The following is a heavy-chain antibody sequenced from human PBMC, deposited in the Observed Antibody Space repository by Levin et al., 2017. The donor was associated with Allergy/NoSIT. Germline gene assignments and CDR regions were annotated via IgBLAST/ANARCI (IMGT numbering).Heavy chain of an antibody. V-gene: IGHV4-59*08. Sequence: SQTLSLTCTVSGGSISSYYWNWIRQPPGKGLEWIWYIYYSGRTNYNPSLKSRVTIPVDTSKNEFSLKLRSVTAADTAVYYCARGNTEGYYYHGMDVWGQGTTVNVS. CDR3: ARGNTEGYYYHGMDV. CDR1: GGSISSYY. D-gene: IGHD5-18*01. J-gene: IGHJ6*02. CDR2: IYYSGRT.